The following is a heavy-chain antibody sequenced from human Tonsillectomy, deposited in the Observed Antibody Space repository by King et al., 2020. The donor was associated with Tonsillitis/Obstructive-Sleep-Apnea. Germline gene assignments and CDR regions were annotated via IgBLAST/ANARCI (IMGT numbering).Heavy chain of an antibody. V-gene: IGHV1-69*09. J-gene: IGHJ4*02. CDR1: GGTFSNYA. CDR2: IIPILGLA. Sequence: QLVQSGAEVKKPGSSVKVSCKASGGTFSNYAISWVRQAPGQGLEWMGRIIPILGLANYAQKFQGRVTITADKSASTAYMGLSSLRSEDTAVYYCARDRVQRDYSDNDYWGQGTLVTVSS. CDR3: ARDRVQRDYSDNDY. D-gene: IGHD4-11*01.